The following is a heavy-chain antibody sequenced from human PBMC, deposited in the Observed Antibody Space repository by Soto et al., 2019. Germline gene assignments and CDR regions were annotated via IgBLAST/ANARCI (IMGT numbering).Heavy chain of an antibody. CDR2: IVVGSGNT. Sequence: SVKVSCKASGFTFTSSAVQWVRQARGQRLEWIEWIVVGSGNTNYAQKFQERVTITRDMSTSTAYMELSSLRSEDTAVYYCAADVQLWANAFDIWGQGTMVTVSS. CDR3: AADVQLWANAFDI. CDR1: GFTFTSSA. D-gene: IGHD5-18*01. J-gene: IGHJ3*02. V-gene: IGHV1-58*01.